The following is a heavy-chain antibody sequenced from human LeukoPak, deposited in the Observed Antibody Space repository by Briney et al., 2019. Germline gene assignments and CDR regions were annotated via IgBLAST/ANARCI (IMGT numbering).Heavy chain of an antibody. V-gene: IGHV3-23*01. CDR2: ISGSGGST. D-gene: IGHD4-23*01. CDR1: GFSFSTYA. J-gene: IGHJ4*02. CDR3: AAGGGHIFFDN. Sequence: QTGGSLRLSCAASGFSFSTYAMSWVRQAPGKGLEWVSAISGSGGSTYYADSVKGRFTISRDNSKNTLYLQMNSLRAEDTAVYYCAAGGGHIFFDNWGQGSLVTVSS.